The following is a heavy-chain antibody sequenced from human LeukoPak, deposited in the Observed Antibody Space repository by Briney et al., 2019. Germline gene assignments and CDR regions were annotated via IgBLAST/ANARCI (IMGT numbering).Heavy chain of an antibody. CDR1: GFTFSNAW. CDR3: STHGDYGYYLDY. V-gene: IGHV3-15*01. J-gene: IGHJ4*02. D-gene: IGHD4-17*01. CDR2: IKSKTDGGTT. Sequence: GGSLRLSCAASGFTFSNAWMSWVRQAPGKGLEWVGLIKSKTDGGTTHYAAPVKGRFTISRDDSKNTLYLQMNSLKTEDTAVYYRSTHGDYGYYLDYWGQGTLVTVSS.